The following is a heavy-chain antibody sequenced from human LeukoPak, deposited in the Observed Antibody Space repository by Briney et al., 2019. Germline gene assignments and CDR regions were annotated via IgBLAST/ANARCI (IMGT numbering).Heavy chain of an antibody. CDR2: IYYSGST. J-gene: IGHJ6*03. CDR3: ARDRHYDFWSGYYSYYYMDV. CDR1: GGSISSHY. V-gene: IGHV4-59*11. D-gene: IGHD3-3*01. Sequence: SETLSLTCTVSGGSISSHYWSWIRQPPGKGLEWIGCIYYSGSTNYNPSLKSRVTISVDTSKNQFSLKLSSVTAADTAVYYCARDRHYDFWSGYYSYYYMDVWGKGTTVTVSS.